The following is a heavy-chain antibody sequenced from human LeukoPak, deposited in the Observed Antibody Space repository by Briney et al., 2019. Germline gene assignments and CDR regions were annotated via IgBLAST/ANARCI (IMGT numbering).Heavy chain of an antibody. Sequence: GGSLRLSCAASGLTFSNSWTSWLRQAPGKGLEWVAHTNEGGSDKYYVDSVKGRFTISRDNVKSSLYLQMNSLRAEDAALYYCAIWSANLNYWGQGTLVTVSS. CDR2: TNEGGSDK. CDR3: AIWSANLNY. V-gene: IGHV3-7*01. J-gene: IGHJ4*02. CDR1: GLTFSNSW. D-gene: IGHD3-16*01.